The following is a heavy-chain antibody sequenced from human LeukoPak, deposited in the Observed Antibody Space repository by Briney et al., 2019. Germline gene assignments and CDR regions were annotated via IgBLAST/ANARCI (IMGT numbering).Heavy chain of an antibody. CDR1: GGTFSSYA. V-gene: IGHV1-69*01. CDR3: ARENYGSGSYPVPPFDY. CDR2: IIPIFGTA. Sequence: SVKVSCKAPGGTFSSYAISWVRQAPGQGLEWMGGIIPIFGTANYAQKFQGRVTITADESTSTAYMELSSLRSEDTAVYHCARENYGSGSYPVPPFDYWGQGTLVTVSS. D-gene: IGHD3-10*01. J-gene: IGHJ4*02.